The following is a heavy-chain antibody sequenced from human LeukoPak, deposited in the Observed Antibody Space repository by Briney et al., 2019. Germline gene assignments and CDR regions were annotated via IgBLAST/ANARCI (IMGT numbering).Heavy chain of an antibody. CDR2: ISSSSSTI. CDR1: GFSLSNYS. V-gene: IGHV3-48*01. Sequence: GGSLRLSCAASGFSLSNYSMNWVRQAPGKGLEWVSYISSSSSTIYYADSVKGRFTISRDNARSSLYLQMNSLRAEDTAVYYCAREVPVYRSSSVPFDYWGQGTLVTVSS. J-gene: IGHJ4*02. D-gene: IGHD6-6*01. CDR3: AREVPVYRSSSVPFDY.